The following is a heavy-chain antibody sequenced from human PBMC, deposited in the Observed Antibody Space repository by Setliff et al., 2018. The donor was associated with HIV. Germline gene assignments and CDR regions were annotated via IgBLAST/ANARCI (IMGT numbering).Heavy chain of an antibody. CDR2: ISYDGSNK. Sequence: GGSLRLSCAASGFTFSSYAMHWVRQTPGKGLEWAAVISYDGSNKYYADSVKGRFTISRDNSKNTLYLQMNSLRAEDTAVYYCARSVIGYYYYGMDVWGQGTTVTVSS. CDR3: ARSVIGYYYYGMDV. D-gene: IGHD3-10*01. CDR1: GFTFSSYA. J-gene: IGHJ6*02. V-gene: IGHV3-30*01.